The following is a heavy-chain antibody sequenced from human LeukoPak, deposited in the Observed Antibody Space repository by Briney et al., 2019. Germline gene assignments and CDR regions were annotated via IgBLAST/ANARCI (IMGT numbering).Heavy chain of an antibody. V-gene: IGHV3-33*06. CDR1: GFTFSSYG. CDR3: AKDGGGWLQLTYIDY. J-gene: IGHJ4*02. CDR2: IWYDGSNK. Sequence: GGSLRLSCAASGFTFSSYGMHWVRQAPGEGLEWVAVIWYDGSNKYYADSVKGRFTISRDNSKDTLYLQMNSLRAEDTAVYYCAKDGGGWLQLTYIDYWGQGTLVTVSS. D-gene: IGHD5-24*01.